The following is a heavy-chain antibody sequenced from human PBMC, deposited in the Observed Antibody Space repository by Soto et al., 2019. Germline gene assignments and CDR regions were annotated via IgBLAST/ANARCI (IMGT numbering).Heavy chain of an antibody. D-gene: IGHD3-22*01. CDR2: IYSGGST. V-gene: IGHV3-53*01. J-gene: IGHJ4*02. CDR1: GFTVSSNY. CDR3: ARAWGSSGYYYDY. Sequence: PGGSLRLSCAASGFTVSSNYTSWVRQAPGKGLEWVSVIYSGGSTYYADSVKGRFTISRDNSKNTLYLQMNSLRAEDTAVYYCARAWGSSGYYYDYWGQGTLVTVSS.